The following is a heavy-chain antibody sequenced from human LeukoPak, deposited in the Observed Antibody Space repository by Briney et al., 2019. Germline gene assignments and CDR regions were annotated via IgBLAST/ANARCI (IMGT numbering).Heavy chain of an antibody. CDR1: GFTFSTYS. Sequence: PGGSLRLSCAASGFTFSTYSMNWVRQAPGKGLEWVSSISSSSSYIYYADSVKGRFTISRDNAKHSVDLQMNSLRAEDTAVYYCARDRSTDFWSGYYTNYFDCWGQGTLVTVSS. CDR2: ISSSSSYI. CDR3: ARDRSTDFWSGYYTNYFDC. D-gene: IGHD3-3*01. V-gene: IGHV3-21*01. J-gene: IGHJ4*02.